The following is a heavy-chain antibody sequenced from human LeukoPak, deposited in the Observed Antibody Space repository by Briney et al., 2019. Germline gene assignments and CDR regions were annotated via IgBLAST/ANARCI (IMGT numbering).Heavy chain of an antibody. V-gene: IGHV3-33*01. J-gene: IGHJ5*02. CDR1: GFSFSTYG. CDR2: IWYDGSSK. D-gene: IGHD6-6*01. Sequence: GRSLRLSCAASGFSFSTYGMHWVRQAPGKGLEWVAAIWYDGSSKYHADSVKGRFTISRDNFNNTLYLQMNSLRAEDTAVYYCAREVGSSSSWGFDPWSQGTLVTVSS. CDR3: AREVGSSSSWGFDP.